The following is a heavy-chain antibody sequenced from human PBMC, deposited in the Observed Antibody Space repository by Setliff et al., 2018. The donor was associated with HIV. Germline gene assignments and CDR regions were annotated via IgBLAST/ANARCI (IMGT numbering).Heavy chain of an antibody. V-gene: IGHV4-61*02. CDR3: AREWLQHTGDDAFDV. CDR1: GGSISFGCYC. CDR2: MHTSGST. D-gene: IGHD5-12*01. J-gene: IGHJ3*01. Sequence: SETLSLTCTVSGGSISFGCYCWSWIRQPAGKGLEWIGRMHTSGSTSYSPSLKSRVTISIDTSKNQFSLKLTSVTAADTAVYYCAREWLQHTGDDAFDVWGQGTMVTVSS.